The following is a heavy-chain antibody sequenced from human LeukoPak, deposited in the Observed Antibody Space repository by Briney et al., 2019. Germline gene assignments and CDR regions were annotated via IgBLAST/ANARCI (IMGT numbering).Heavy chain of an antibody. CDR1: GVSISSYY. J-gene: IGHJ4*02. CDR2: IYYSGST. Sequence: SQTLSLTCTVSGVSISSYYWSWIRQPPGKGLEWIGYIYYSGSTNYNPSLKSRVTISEDTSKNQFSLKLSSVTAADTAVYYCARRVRGVNLFDYWGQGTLVTVSS. D-gene: IGHD3-10*01. V-gene: IGHV4-59*08. CDR3: ARRVRGVNLFDY.